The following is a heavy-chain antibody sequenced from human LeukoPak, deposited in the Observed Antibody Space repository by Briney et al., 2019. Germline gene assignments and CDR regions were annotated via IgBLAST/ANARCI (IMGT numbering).Heavy chain of an antibody. J-gene: IGHJ3*02. V-gene: IGHV4-59*01. CDR1: GFTFSSYD. CDR2: IYYSGST. D-gene: IGHD3-22*01. CDR3: ARDQRGGSSGFGFDI. Sequence: PGRSLRLSCAASGFTFSSYDMHWVRQAPGKGLEWIGYIYYSGSTNYNPSLKSRVTISVDTSKNQFSLKLSSVTAADTAVYYCARDQRGGSSGFGFDIWGQGTMVTVSS.